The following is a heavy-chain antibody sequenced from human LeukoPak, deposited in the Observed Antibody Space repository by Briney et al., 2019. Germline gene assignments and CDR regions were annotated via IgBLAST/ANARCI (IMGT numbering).Heavy chain of an antibody. CDR3: AREGSRSDDAFDI. CDR2: MSYDRSNE. J-gene: IGHJ3*02. Sequence: GGSLRLSCAASGFTFNTYTMHWVRQAPGEGLQWVAPMSYDRSNEHYADSVKGRFTISRDNSKNTLYLQMTSLRLEDTAVYYCAREGSRSDDAFDIWGQGTLVTVSS. V-gene: IGHV3-30*04. CDR1: GFTFNTYT.